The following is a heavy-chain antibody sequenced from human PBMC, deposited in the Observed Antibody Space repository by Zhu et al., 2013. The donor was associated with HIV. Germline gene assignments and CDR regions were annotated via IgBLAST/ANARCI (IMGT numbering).Heavy chain of an antibody. Sequence: QVQLHESGPGLVKPSQTLSLTCTVSGGSINTDDYYWSWIRQSPGKGLEWIVNIYYTGTAYSRPSLGSRVTISVDTSKNQFSLKLSSVTAADTAVYYCARAAAAAHYYGMDVWGQGTTVTVSS. D-gene: IGHD6-13*01. CDR3: ARAAAAAHYYGMDV. CDR2: IYYTGTA. CDR1: GGSINTDDYY. J-gene: IGHJ6*02. V-gene: IGHV4-30-4*01.